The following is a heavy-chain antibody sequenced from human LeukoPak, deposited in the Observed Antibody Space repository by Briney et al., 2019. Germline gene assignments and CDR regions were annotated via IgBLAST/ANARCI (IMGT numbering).Heavy chain of an antibody. CDR2: ISSSGSTI. V-gene: IGHV3-11*01. CDR1: GFTFSDYY. J-gene: IGHJ4*02. Sequence: GGSLRLSCAVSGFTFSDYYMDWVRQAPGKGLEWVSYISSSGSTIYYADSVKGRFTISRDNAKNSLYLQMNSLRAEDTAVYYCARDTYYYDSSGYCDYWGQGTLVTVSS. D-gene: IGHD3-22*01. CDR3: ARDTYYYDSSGYCDY.